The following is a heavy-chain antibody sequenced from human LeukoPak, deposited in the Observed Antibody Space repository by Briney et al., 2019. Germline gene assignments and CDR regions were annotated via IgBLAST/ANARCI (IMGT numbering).Heavy chain of an antibody. Sequence: PSETLSLTCAVYGGSFSGYYWSWIRQPPGKGLEWIGEINHSGSTNYNPSLKSRVTISVDTSKNQFSLKLSSVTAADTAVYYCARHGIMITFGGATNWFDPWGQGTLVTVSS. CDR3: ARHGIMITFGGATNWFDP. CDR2: INHSGST. CDR1: GGSFSGYY. D-gene: IGHD3-16*01. V-gene: IGHV4-34*01. J-gene: IGHJ5*02.